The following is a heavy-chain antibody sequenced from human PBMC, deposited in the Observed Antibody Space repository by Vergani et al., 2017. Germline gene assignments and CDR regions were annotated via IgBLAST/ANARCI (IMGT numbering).Heavy chain of an antibody. J-gene: IGHJ6*02. Sequence: QVQLVESGGGLVKPGGSLRLSCAASGFTFSDYYMSWIRQAPGKGLEWVSYISSSGSTIYYADSVKGRFPISRDKAKNSLYLQMNSLIAEDTAVYYCARDRHYDILTGYYYYYYYGMDVWGQGTTVTVSS. D-gene: IGHD3-9*01. V-gene: IGHV3-11*01. CDR3: ARDRHYDILTGYYYYYYYGMDV. CDR2: ISSSGSTI. CDR1: GFTFSDYY.